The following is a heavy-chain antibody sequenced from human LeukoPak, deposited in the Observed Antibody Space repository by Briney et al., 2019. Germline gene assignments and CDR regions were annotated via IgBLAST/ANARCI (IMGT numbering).Heavy chain of an antibody. CDR2: IGTSTSNI. CDR1: GFTFRDYG. Sequence: GGSLRLSCAASGFTFRDYGMNLVRQAPGKGLEWASYIGTSTSNIYYADSVKGRFTISRDNAKNTLYLQMSSLRVEDTAVYYCARVTSLTGTIFDSWGQGTLVTVSS. CDR3: ARVTSLTGTIFDS. V-gene: IGHV3-48*04. D-gene: IGHD1-7*01. J-gene: IGHJ4*02.